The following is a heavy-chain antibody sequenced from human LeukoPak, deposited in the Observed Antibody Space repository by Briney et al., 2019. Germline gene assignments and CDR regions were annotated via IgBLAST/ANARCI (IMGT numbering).Heavy chain of an antibody. CDR2: INPNSGGT. CDR1: GYTFTGYY. J-gene: IGHJ5*02. CDR3: ARGEACSSTSGYYWFDP. V-gene: IGHV1-2*02. Sequence: ASVKVSCKASGYTFTGYYMHWVRQAPGQGLEWMGWINPNSGGTNYAQKFQGRVTMTRDTSISTAYMELSRLRSDDTAVYYCARGEACSSTSGYYWFDPWGQGTLVTVSS. D-gene: IGHD2-2*01.